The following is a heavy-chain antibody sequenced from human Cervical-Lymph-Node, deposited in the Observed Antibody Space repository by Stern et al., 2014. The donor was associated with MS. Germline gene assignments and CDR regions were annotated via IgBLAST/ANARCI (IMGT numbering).Heavy chain of an antibody. J-gene: IGHJ5*02. CDR3: ARAVRELGT. D-gene: IGHD1-7*01. CDR1: GFTFSNYW. V-gene: IGHV3-7*01. Sequence: EVQLLESGGGLVQPGASLRLSCAVSGFTFSNYWMTWVRQAPGKGLEWVASIKTDGSEKSYVASVKGRFTLSRDNAKNPAYLKMNSLRAEDTAVYDCARAVRELGTWGQGTLVTVSS. CDR2: IKTDGSEK.